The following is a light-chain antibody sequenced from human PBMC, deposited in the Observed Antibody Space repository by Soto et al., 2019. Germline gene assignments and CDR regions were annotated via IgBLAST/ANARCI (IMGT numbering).Light chain of an antibody. CDR2: GNS. Sequence: QSVLTQPPSVSGAPGQRVTISCNGSSSNIGAGYDVHWYQQLPGTAPKLLIYGNSNRPSGVPDRFSGSKSGTSASLVITGLQAEDEADYYCQSYDSSLSALFGGGTKLTVL. V-gene: IGLV1-40*01. CDR1: SSNIGAGYD. CDR3: QSYDSSLSAL. J-gene: IGLJ3*02.